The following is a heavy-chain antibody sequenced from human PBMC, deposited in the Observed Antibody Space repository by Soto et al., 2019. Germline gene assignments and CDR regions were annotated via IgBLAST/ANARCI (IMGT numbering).Heavy chain of an antibody. Sequence: QVQLQESGPGLVKPSETLSLTCTVSGGTISSYYWSWIRQPPGKTLEWIGYIHYTGTTNYNPSPKRRVTMSVDTSKNQLSLNLNSVTAADTAVYYCARYEQYYQHWGQGTLVTVSS. V-gene: IGHV4-59*08. J-gene: IGHJ1*01. D-gene: IGHD3-16*01. CDR1: GGTISSYY. CDR3: ARYEQYYQH. CDR2: IHYTGTT.